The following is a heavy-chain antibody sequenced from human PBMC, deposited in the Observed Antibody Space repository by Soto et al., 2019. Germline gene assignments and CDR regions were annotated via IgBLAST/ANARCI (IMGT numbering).Heavy chain of an antibody. V-gene: IGHV4-34*01. CDR1: GGSFSGYF. D-gene: IGHD6-13*01. Sequence: QVQLQQWGAGLLKPSETLSLTCAVYGGSFSGYFWSWIRQPPGKGLEWIGESNQSGSTNYNPPLKSRVTISVATSKDQFSLTLSSVTAADTAEYSCARTYSSSWSRFDYWGQGTLVTVSS. CDR3: ARTYSSSWSRFDY. J-gene: IGHJ4*02. CDR2: SNQSGST.